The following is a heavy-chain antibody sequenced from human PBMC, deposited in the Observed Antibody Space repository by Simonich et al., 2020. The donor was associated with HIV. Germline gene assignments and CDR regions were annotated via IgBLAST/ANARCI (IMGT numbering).Heavy chain of an antibody. J-gene: IGHJ4*02. CDR1: GFTFSSYA. D-gene: IGHD3-3*01. Sequence: EVQLLESGGGLVQPGGSLRLSCAASGFTFSSYAMSWVRQAPGKGLEGVSAIRGNGGSTYYADSLKGRFTISRDNSKNTLYLQMNSLRAEDTAVYYCAKDRYYNFWSGYYDYWGQGTLVTVSS. CDR3: AKDRYYNFWSGYYDY. V-gene: IGHV3-23*01. CDR2: IRGNGGST.